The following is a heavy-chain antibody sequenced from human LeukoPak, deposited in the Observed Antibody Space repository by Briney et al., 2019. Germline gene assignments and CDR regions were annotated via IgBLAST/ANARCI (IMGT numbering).Heavy chain of an antibody. J-gene: IGHJ4*02. Sequence: ASVKVSCKASGYTFTSYGISWVRQAPGQGLEWMGWISAYNGNTNYAQKLQGRVTMTTDTSTSTAYMELRSLRSEDTAVYYCARAVQVTTGGLFDYWGQGTLVTVSS. CDR1: GYTFTSYG. CDR3: ARAVQVTTGGLFDY. V-gene: IGHV1-18*01. D-gene: IGHD4-17*01. CDR2: ISAYNGNT.